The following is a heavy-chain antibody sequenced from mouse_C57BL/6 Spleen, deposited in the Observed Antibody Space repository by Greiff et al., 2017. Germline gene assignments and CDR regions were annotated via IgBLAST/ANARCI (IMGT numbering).Heavy chain of an antibody. J-gene: IGHJ2*01. CDR3: ARSAHYYGSSYYFDY. CDR1: GYTFTSYW. CDR2: IDPSDSYT. D-gene: IGHD1-1*01. V-gene: IGHV1-59*01. Sequence: QVQLQQPGAELVRPGTSVKLSCKASGYTFTSYWMHWVKQRPGQGLEWIGVIDPSDSYTNYNQKFKGKATLTVDTSSSTAYMQLSSLTSEDSAVYYCARSAHYYGSSYYFDYWGQGTTLTVSS.